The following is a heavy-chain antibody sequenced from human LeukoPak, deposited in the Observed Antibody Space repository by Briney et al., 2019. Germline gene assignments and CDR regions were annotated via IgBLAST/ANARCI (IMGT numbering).Heavy chain of an antibody. CDR1: GYTFTGYF. Sequence: GASVKVSCKASGYTFTGYFLHWVRRAPGQGFEWMGWINPNSGDTYYTQSFQGRVTMTRDTSICTAYMELSSLRSDDTAVYYCARAQSLTAPAGTFANSWGQGTLVTVSS. V-gene: IGHV1-2*02. D-gene: IGHD6-13*01. CDR3: ARAQSLTAPAGTFANS. J-gene: IGHJ4*02. CDR2: INPNSGDT.